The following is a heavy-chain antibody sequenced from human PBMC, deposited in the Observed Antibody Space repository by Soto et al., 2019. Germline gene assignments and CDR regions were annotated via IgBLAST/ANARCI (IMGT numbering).Heavy chain of an antibody. V-gene: IGHV3-30-3*01. D-gene: IGHD2-8*01. CDR2: ISYDGSNK. CDR1: GFTFSSYA. J-gene: IGHJ6*02. CDR3: ARDISAGMVYDHYYGLDV. Sequence: QVQLVESGGGVVQPGRSLRLSCAASGFTFSSYAMHWVRQAPGKGLEWVAVISYDGSNKYYADSVKGRFTISRDNSKNTLYLQMDRRRAEDTAVYYCARDISAGMVYDHYYGLDVWGQGTTVTVSS.